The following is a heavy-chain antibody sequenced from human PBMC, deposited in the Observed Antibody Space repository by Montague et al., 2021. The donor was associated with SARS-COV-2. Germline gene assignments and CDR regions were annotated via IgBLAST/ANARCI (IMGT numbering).Heavy chain of an antibody. D-gene: IGHD3-22*01. CDR3: ARDCDDSSGYYYVNDAFDI. J-gene: IGHJ3*02. CDR1: GFTFSSYW. V-gene: IGHV3-7*01. Sequence: LRLSFAASGFTFSSYWMSWVRQAPGKGLEWVANIKQDGSEKYYVDSVKGRFTISRDNAKNSLYLQMNSLRAEDTAVYYCARDCDDSSGYYYVNDAFDIWGQGTMVTVSS. CDR2: IKQDGSEK.